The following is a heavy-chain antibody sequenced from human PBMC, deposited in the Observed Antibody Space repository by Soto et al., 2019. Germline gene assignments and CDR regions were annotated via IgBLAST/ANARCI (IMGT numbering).Heavy chain of an antibody. D-gene: IGHD3-3*01. J-gene: IGHJ4*02. CDR2: ISWDGGST. CDR1: GFTFDDYA. Sequence: GGSLRLSCAASGFTFDDYAMHWVRQAPGKGLEWVSLISWDGGSTYYADSVKGRFTISRDNSKNSLYLQMNSLRAEDTALYYCAKEKSNRYDFWSGYYDYWGQGTLVTVSS. V-gene: IGHV3-43D*03. CDR3: AKEKSNRYDFWSGYYDY.